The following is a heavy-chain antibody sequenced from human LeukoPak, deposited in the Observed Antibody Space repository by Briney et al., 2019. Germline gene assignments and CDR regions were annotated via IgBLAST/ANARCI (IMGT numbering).Heavy chain of an antibody. CDR1: GFTFSNAW. J-gene: IGHJ4*02. Sequence: QAGGSLRLSCAASGFTFSNAWMSWVRQAPGKGLEWVSAISGSGGSTYYADSVKGRFTISRDNSKNTLYLQMNSLRAEDTAVYYCAAYSGYGSYFDYWGQGTLVTVSS. CDR3: AAYSGYGSYFDY. CDR2: ISGSGGST. V-gene: IGHV3-23*01. D-gene: IGHD5-12*01.